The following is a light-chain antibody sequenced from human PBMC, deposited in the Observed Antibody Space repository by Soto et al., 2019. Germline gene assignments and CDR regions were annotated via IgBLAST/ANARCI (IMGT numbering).Light chain of an antibody. V-gene: IGKV3-15*01. Sequence: IMMTQSPATLSVSPGERATLSCRASQSVSNNLAWYQQKPGQAPRLLIYDASTRATGIPARFSGSGSGTEFTLTISGLQSEDFAVYYCQQYNNWPPGTFGQGTKVEIK. CDR2: DAS. CDR3: QQYNNWPPGT. CDR1: QSVSNN. J-gene: IGKJ1*01.